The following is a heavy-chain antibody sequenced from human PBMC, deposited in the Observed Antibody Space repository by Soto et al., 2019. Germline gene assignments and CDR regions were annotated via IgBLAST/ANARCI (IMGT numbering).Heavy chain of an antibody. J-gene: IGHJ4*02. CDR2: IIPLFNAT. CDR3: AINAERNAQKFDF. CDR1: GGIFKNFD. V-gene: IGHV1-69*13. D-gene: IGHD2-2*01. Sequence: GASVKVSCKTSGGIFKNFDIGWVRQSPGQGLEWMGEIIPLFNATNYAQKFRGRVTVTADESTRTAYMELTRLTYDDTAVYFCAINAERNAQKFDFWGQGTLVTGLL.